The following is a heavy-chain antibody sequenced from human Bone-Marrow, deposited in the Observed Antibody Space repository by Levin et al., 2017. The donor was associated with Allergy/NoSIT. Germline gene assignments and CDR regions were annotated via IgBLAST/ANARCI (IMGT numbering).Heavy chain of an antibody. Sequence: PGGSLRLSCAASGFTFSTYAMSWVRQAPGKGLEWVSAIRGSGGSTYYADSVKGRFTISRDNSKNTLYLQMNSLRAEDTSVYYCAKGYNTQSLDYFDYWGQGTLVTVSS. CDR1: GFTFSTYA. CDR2: IRGSGGST. V-gene: IGHV3-23*01. CDR3: AKGYNTQSLDYFDY. J-gene: IGHJ4*02. D-gene: IGHD5-24*01.